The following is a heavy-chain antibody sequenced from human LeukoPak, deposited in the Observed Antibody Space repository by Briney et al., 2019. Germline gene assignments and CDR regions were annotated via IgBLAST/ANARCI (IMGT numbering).Heavy chain of an antibody. D-gene: IGHD3-10*01. CDR3: AKDGLVRGVKPYYFDY. V-gene: IGHV3-23*01. J-gene: IGHJ4*02. CDR2: LSGSGGST. Sequence: GGSLRLSCAASGFPFSSYAMSGVRQAPGKGLEGVSALSGSGGSTYYADAVRGRFTISGDNSKNALYVQRNRLRAEETAVYYCAKDGLVRGVKPYYFDYWGQGTLVTVSS. CDR1: GFPFSSYA.